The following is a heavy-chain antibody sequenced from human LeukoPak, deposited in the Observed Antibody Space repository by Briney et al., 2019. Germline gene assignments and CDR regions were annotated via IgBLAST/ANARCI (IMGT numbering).Heavy chain of an antibody. CDR1: GFTFSSYA. CDR3: ARYDGGSGPFDY. Sequence: GGSLRLSCAASGFTFSSYAMSWVRQASGKGLEWVSAISGSGGSTYYADSVKGRFTISRDNSKNTLYLQMNSLRAEDTAVYYCARYDGGSGPFDYWGQGTLVTVSS. CDR2: ISGSGGST. V-gene: IGHV3-23*01. D-gene: IGHD3-10*01. J-gene: IGHJ4*02.